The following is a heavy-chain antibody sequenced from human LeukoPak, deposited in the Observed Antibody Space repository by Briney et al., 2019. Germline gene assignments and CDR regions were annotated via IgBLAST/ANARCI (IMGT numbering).Heavy chain of an antibody. D-gene: IGHD3-9*01. Sequence: PGGSLRLSCAASGFTFSSYSMNWVRQAPGKGLEWVSYISSSSSTIYYADSVKGRFTISRDNAKNSLYLQMNSLRAEDTAVYYCARGERSPYFDWLLPPDYWGQGTLVTVSS. CDR1: GFTFSSYS. V-gene: IGHV3-48*04. CDR2: ISSSSSTI. CDR3: ARGERSPYFDWLLPPDY. J-gene: IGHJ4*02.